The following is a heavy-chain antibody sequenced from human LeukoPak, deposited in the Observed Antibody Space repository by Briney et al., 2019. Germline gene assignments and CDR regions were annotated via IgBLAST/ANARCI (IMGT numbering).Heavy chain of an antibody. CDR2: ISGSGGST. CDR1: GFTFSSYA. J-gene: IGHJ4*02. CDR3: AKATYYYGSGSYNWFDY. Sequence: GGSLRLSCAASGFTFSSYAMSWVRQAPGKGLEWVSAISGSGGSTYYADSVKGRFTISRDNSKNTLYLQMNSLRAEDTAVYYCAKATYYYGSGSYNWFDYWGQGTLVTVSS. V-gene: IGHV3-23*01. D-gene: IGHD3-10*01.